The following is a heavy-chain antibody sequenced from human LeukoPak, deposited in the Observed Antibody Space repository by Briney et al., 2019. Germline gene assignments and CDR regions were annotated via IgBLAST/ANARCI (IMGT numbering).Heavy chain of an antibody. CDR3: ARDYGGSPAEYYFDY. V-gene: IGHV3-30-3*01. J-gene: IGHJ4*02. Sequence: GGSLRLSCAAAGFTFSSYAMHWVRQAPGKGLEWVAVISYDGSNKYYADSVKGRFTISRDNSKNTLYLQMNSLRAEDTAVYYCARDYGGSPAEYYFDYWGQGTLVTVSS. CDR2: ISYDGSNK. CDR1: GFTFSSYA. D-gene: IGHD1-26*01.